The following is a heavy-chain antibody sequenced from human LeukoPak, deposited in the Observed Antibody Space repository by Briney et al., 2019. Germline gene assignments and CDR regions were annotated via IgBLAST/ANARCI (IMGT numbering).Heavy chain of an antibody. CDR3: ASSYSSSWYREDY. Sequence: PGRSLRLSCAASGFTFSSYAMHWVRQAPGKGLEWVAVISYDGSNKYYADSVKGRFTISRDNSKNTLYLQVNSLRAEDTAVYYCASSYSSSWYREDYWGQGTLVTVSS. D-gene: IGHD6-13*01. J-gene: IGHJ4*02. CDR2: ISYDGSNK. CDR1: GFTFSSYA. V-gene: IGHV3-30-3*01.